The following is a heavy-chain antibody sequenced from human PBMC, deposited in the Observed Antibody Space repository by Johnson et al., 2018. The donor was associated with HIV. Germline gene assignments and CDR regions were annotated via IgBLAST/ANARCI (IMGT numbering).Heavy chain of an antibody. D-gene: IGHD3-16*01. J-gene: IGHJ3*02. CDR2: ISWNSGSI. Sequence: VQLVESGGGLVQPGRSLRLSCAASGFTFDDYAMHWVRQAPGKGLEWVSGISWNSGSIGYADSVKGRFTISRDNDKNSLYLQMNRLRAEDTALYYCAKDIGDYVPGHAFDIWGQGTMVTVSS. V-gene: IGHV3-9*01. CDR3: AKDIGDYVPGHAFDI. CDR1: GFTFDDYA.